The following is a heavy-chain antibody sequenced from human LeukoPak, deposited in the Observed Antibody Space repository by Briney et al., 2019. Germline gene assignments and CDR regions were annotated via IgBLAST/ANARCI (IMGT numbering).Heavy chain of an antibody. CDR2: IIPILGIA. V-gene: IGHV1-69*04. J-gene: IGHJ6*02. Sequence: GASVKVSCKTSGYSFINYYMHWVRQAPGQGLEWMGRIIPILGIANYAQKFQGRVTITADKSTSTAYMELSSLRSEDTAVYYCARDYQDIVVVPAAIRSGYYYYGMDVWGQGTTVTVSS. CDR1: GYSFINYY. CDR3: ARDYQDIVVVPAAIRSGYYYYGMDV. D-gene: IGHD2-2*01.